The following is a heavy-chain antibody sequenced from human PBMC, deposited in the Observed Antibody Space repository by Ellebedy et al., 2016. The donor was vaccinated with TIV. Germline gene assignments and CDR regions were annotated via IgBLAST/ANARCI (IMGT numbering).Heavy chain of an antibody. CDR3: AKISPTHRGAFDI. D-gene: IGHD3-3*02. V-gene: IGHV3-23*01. CDR2: ISGSGGST. J-gene: IGHJ3*02. CDR1: GFTFSSYA. Sequence: GGSLRLSXAASGFTFSSYAMSWVRQAPGRRLEWVSAISGSGGSTHYVDSVRGRFTIPRDNSKNTLFLQMNSLRGDDTDRNYCAKISPTHRGAFDIWGQGTMVTVSS.